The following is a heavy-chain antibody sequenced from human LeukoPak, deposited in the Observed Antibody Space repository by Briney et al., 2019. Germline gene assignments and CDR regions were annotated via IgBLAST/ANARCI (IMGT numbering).Heavy chain of an antibody. V-gene: IGHV1-18*01. CDR2: FRTYNGDA. Sequence: GASVKVSCKASGYTFTHYGINGVRQAPGQRPEWTGSFRTYNGDAKYAQKLKGRVTLTSDTLTSTAYMELRTLISDDTATYYCAIGQGVITWGGADVYDVWGQGTTVIVSS. J-gene: IGHJ3*01. CDR1: GYTFTHYG. CDR3: AIGQGVITWGGADVYDV. D-gene: IGHD3-16*01.